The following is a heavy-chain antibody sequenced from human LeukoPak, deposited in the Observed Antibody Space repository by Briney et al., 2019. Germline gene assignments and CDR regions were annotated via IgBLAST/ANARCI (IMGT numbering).Heavy chain of an antibody. CDR2: INHSGST. J-gene: IGHJ4*02. CDR1: GGSFSGYY. D-gene: IGHD3-10*01. Sequence: SETLSLTCAVYGGSFSGYYWSWIRQPPGKGPEWIGEINHSGSTNYNPSLKSRVTISVDTSKNQFSLKLSSVTAADTAVYYCAKGWFGEADWGQGTLVTVSS. CDR3: AKGWFGEAD. V-gene: IGHV4-34*01.